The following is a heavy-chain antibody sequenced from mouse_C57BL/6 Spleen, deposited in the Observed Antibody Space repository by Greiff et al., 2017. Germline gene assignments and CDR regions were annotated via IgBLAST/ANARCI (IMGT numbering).Heavy chain of an antibody. Sequence: EVQLQESGPELVKPGASVKIPCKASGYTFTDYNMDWVKQSHGKSLEWIGDINPNNGGTIYNQKFKGKATLTVDKSSSTAYMELRSLTSEDTAVYYCARGDDYDEGPFAYWGQGTLVTVSA. D-gene: IGHD2-4*01. V-gene: IGHV1-18*01. CDR2: INPNNGGT. CDR3: ARGDDYDEGPFAY. CDR1: GYTFTDYN. J-gene: IGHJ3*01.